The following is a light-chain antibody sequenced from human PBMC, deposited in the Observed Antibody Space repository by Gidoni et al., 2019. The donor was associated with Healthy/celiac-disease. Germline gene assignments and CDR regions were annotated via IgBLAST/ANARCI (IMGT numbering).Light chain of an antibody. CDR3: QAWDSSVV. Sequence: SYELTQPPSVSVSPRQTASITCSGEKLGDKYACWYQQKPGQSPVLVIYQYSKRPSGIPERFSGSNSGNTATLTISGTQAMDEADYYCQAWDSSVVFGGGTKLTVL. V-gene: IGLV3-1*01. CDR2: QYS. J-gene: IGLJ2*01. CDR1: KLGDKY.